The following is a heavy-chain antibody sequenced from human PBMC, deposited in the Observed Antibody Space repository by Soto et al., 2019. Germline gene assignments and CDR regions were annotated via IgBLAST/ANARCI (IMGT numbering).Heavy chain of an antibody. CDR2: ISNSGDGT. J-gene: IGHJ6*02. CDR3: AQNGDFWSWGMDV. V-gene: IGHV3-23*01. D-gene: IGHD3-3*01. CDR1: GFTFSTYA. Sequence: PGGSLRLSCAASGFTFSTYAMTWVRQAPGKGLEWVSLISNSGDGTYYADSVKGRFTISRDNSQRTLNLQMNSLRAEDTAVYYCAQNGDFWSWGMDVWGRGTTVTVSS.